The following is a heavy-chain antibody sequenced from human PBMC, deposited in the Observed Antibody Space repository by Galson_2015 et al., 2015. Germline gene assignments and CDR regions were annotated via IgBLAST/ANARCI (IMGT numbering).Heavy chain of an antibody. Sequence: SLRLSCAASGFTFSGSAMHWVRQASGKGLEWVGRIRSKANSYATAYAASVKGRFTISRDDSKNTAYLQTNSLKTEDTAVYYCTRPLGSGSDYWGQGTLVTVSS. D-gene: IGHD2-15*01. J-gene: IGHJ4*02. V-gene: IGHV3-73*01. CDR3: TRPLGSGSDY. CDR2: IRSKANSYAT. CDR1: GFTFSGSA.